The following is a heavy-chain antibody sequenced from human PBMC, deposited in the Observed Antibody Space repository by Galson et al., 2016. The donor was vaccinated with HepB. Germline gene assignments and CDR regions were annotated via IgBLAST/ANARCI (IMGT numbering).Heavy chain of an antibody. Sequence: SLRLSCAASGFTFSSYAMSWVRQAPGKGLEWVAVISYDGRNEYYGDSVKGRFTISRDNSKNSVYLQINSLRAEDTAVYYCAKGWVEWLVQDHFDHWGQGTLVTVSP. CDR1: GFTFSSYA. V-gene: IGHV3-30*18. CDR3: AKGWVEWLVQDHFDH. CDR2: ISYDGRNE. J-gene: IGHJ4*02. D-gene: IGHD6-19*01.